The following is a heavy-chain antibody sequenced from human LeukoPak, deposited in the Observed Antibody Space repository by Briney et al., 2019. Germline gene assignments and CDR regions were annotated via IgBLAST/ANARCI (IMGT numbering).Heavy chain of an antibody. CDR2: ISGGGGST. CDR1: GFTFTSYS. CDR3: ARDPDSRSLDY. Sequence: GGSLRLSCAASGFTFTSYSMNWVRQAPGKGLEWVSTISGGGGSTYYADSVKGRFTISRDNSKNTLYLQMNSLRAEDTAVYYCARDPDSRSLDYWGQGTLVTVSS. J-gene: IGHJ4*02. V-gene: IGHV3-23*01. D-gene: IGHD6-13*01.